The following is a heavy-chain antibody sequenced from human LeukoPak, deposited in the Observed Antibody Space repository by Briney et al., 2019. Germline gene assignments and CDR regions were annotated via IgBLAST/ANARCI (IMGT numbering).Heavy chain of an antibody. Sequence: PGGSLRLSCAASGFTFSSYAMHWVRQAPGKGLEWVAVISYDGSNKYYADSVKGRFTISRDNSQNTLYLQMNSLRAEDTAVYYCAKKKGEGGATRPYYFDYWGQGTLVTVSS. CDR1: GFTFSSYA. CDR3: AKKKGEGGATRPYYFDY. V-gene: IGHV3-30-3*01. D-gene: IGHD1-26*01. J-gene: IGHJ4*02. CDR2: ISYDGSNK.